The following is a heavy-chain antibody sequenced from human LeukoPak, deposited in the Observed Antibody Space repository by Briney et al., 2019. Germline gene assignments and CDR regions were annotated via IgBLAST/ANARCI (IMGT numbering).Heavy chain of an antibody. V-gene: IGHV4-31*03. J-gene: IGHJ5*02. Sequence: SQTLSLTCTVSGGSISSGGYYWSWIRQHPGKGLEWIWYIYYSGSTYYNPSLKSRVTISVDTSKNQFSLKLSSVTAADTAVYYCARGFLEWYPAWFDPWGQGTLVTVSS. CDR3: ARGFLEWYPAWFDP. CDR1: GGSISSGGYY. CDR2: IYYSGST. D-gene: IGHD3-3*01.